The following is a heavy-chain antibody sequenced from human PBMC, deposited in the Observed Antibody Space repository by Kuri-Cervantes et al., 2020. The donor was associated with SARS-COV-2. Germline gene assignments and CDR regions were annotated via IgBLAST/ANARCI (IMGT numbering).Heavy chain of an antibody. Sequence: SVKVSCKASGGTFSSYTISWVRQAPGQGLEWMGGIIPIFGTANYAQKFQGRVTITADTSTDTAYMELSSLRSEDTAVYYCATDLVYSSSWYLGFDYWGQGTLVTVSS. V-gene: IGHV1-69*06. CDR1: GGTFSSYT. CDR2: IIPIFGTA. J-gene: IGHJ4*02. D-gene: IGHD6-13*01. CDR3: ATDLVYSSSWYLGFDY.